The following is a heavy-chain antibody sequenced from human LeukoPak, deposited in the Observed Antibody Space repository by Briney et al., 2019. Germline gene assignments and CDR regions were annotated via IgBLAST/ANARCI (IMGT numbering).Heavy chain of an antibody. Sequence: RAGGSLRLSCAASGFTFSNAWMSWVRQAPGKGLEWVGRIKSKTDGGTTDYAAPVKGRFTISRDDSKNTLYLQMNSLKTEDTAVYYCTVVVVAATPDDFDYWGQGTLVTVSS. J-gene: IGHJ4*02. V-gene: IGHV3-15*01. CDR3: TVVVVAATPDDFDY. D-gene: IGHD2-15*01. CDR1: GFTFSNAW. CDR2: IKSKTDGGTT.